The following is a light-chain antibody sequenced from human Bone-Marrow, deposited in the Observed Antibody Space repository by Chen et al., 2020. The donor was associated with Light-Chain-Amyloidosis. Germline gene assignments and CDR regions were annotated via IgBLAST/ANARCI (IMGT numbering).Light chain of an antibody. Sequence: SYVLTQPSSVSVAPGQTATIACGGNNIGSTSVHWYQQTPGQAPLLVVYDDSDRPSGIPERLSGSNSGNRATLTISRVEAWDEADYYWQVWDRSSDRPVFGGGTKLTVL. V-gene: IGLV3-21*02. J-gene: IGLJ3*02. CDR2: DDS. CDR1: NIGSTS. CDR3: QVWDRSSDRPV.